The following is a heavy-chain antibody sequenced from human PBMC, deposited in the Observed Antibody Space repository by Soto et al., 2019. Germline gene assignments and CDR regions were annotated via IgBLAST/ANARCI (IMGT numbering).Heavy chain of an antibody. CDR1: GGSINSNY. V-gene: IGHV4-59*01. CDR3: ARGTGNWNYGWFDP. D-gene: IGHD1-7*01. Sequence: PSETLSLTYTVSGGSINSNYWSWIRQSPGKGLEWIGHIYHTGITNFNPSLKSRVTMSIDTSKNQFSLNLQFVTAADTAVYYCARGTGNWNYGWFDPWGQGTLVTVSS. CDR2: IYHTGIT. J-gene: IGHJ5*02.